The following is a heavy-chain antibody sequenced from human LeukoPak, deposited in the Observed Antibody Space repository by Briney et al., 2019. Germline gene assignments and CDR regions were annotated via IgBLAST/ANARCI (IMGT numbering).Heavy chain of an antibody. Sequence: GGSLRLSCAASGFTFSNSAMSWVRQAPGKGLEWVSTLSGSGITTYYADSVKGRFTISRDNSKNTLYLQMNSLRAEDTAVYYCAEGIYSSGWSYFDYWGHGTLVTVS. CDR2: LSGSGITT. CDR1: GFTFSNSA. D-gene: IGHD6-19*01. V-gene: IGHV3-23*01. J-gene: IGHJ4*01. CDR3: AEGIYSSGWSYFDY.